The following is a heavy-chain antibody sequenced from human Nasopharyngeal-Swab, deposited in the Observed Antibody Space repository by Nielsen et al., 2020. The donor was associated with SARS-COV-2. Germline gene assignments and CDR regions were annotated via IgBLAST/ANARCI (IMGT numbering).Heavy chain of an antibody. CDR2: INHSGST. V-gene: IGHV4-34*01. CDR3: ARVYGDYVDYYYYGMDV. CDR1: GGSFSGYY. D-gene: IGHD4-17*01. J-gene: IGHJ6*02. Sequence: SETLSLTCAVYGGSFSGYYWSWIRQPPGKALEWIGEINHSGSTNYNPSLKSRVTISVDTSKNQFSLKLSSVTAADTAVYYCARVYGDYVDYYYYGMDVWGQGTTVTVSS.